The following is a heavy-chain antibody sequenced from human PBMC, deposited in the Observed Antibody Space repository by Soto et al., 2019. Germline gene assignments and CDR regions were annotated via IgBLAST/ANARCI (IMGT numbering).Heavy chain of an antibody. CDR3: VKDRDWSFDF. CDR2: INWDGSDR. J-gene: IGHJ4*02. Sequence: EVQLVESGGVAVQPGGSLRLSCATSGFNFDVHTMHWVRQAPGKGLERVSFINWDGSDRDYADSVKGRFTISRDNNKNSLHLEMNSLRTEDTALYYCVKDRDWSFDFWGQGTLVTVSS. V-gene: IGHV3-43*01. CDR1: GFNFDVHT. D-gene: IGHD3-9*01.